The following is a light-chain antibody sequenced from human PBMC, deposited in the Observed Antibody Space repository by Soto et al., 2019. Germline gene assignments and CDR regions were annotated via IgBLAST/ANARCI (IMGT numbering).Light chain of an antibody. CDR3: QQYGSSPIT. J-gene: IGKJ5*01. CDR2: EAS. V-gene: IGKV3D-20*01. Sequence: ELVLTQSPATLSLSPGGRATLSCGASQSVSSSYLAWYQQKPGLAPRLLIYEASSRATGIPDRFSGSGSGTDFTLTISRLEPEDFAVDYCQQYGSSPITFGQGSRLEIK. CDR1: QSVSSSY.